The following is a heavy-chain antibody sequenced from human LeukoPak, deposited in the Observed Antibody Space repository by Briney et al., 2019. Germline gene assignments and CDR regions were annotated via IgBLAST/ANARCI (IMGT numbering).Heavy chain of an antibody. J-gene: IGHJ3*02. V-gene: IGHV3-23*01. D-gene: IGHD4-17*01. CDR1: GFTFSTYV. CDR2: ISGSGETT. Sequence: PGGSLRLSCAASGFTFSTYVMSWVRQAPGKGLELVSGISGSGETTYYADSVKGRFTISRDNWNNTVYVQMNSLRADDTAVYYCAKGSSTMTTRAAFDIWGQGTMVTVSS. CDR3: AKGSSTMTTRAAFDI.